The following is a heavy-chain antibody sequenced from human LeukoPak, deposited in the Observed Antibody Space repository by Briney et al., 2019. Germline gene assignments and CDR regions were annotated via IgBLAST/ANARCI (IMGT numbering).Heavy chain of an antibody. CDR1: GGSFSGYY. V-gene: IGHV4-34*01. Sequence: SETLSLTCAVHGGSFSGYYWSWIRQPPGKGLEWIGEINHSGSTNYNPSLKSRVTISVDTSKNQFSLKLSSVTAADTAVYYCATLGITGTTRDYWGQGTLVTVSS. D-gene: IGHD1-20*01. CDR3: ATLGITGTTRDY. CDR2: INHSGST. J-gene: IGHJ4*02.